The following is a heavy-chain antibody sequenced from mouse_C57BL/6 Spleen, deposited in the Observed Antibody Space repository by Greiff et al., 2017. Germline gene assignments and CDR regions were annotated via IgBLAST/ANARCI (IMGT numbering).Heavy chain of an antibody. CDR1: GFSLSTSGMG. Sequence: QVTLKVSGPGILQPSQSLSLTCSFSGFSLSTSGMGLGWIRQPSGKGLEWLAHTWWDDDKYYNPALKSRPTISKDTSKNQVFLKSTDVDTADTATYDCARVESSDPHYFDYWGQGTTLTVSS. CDR3: ARVESSDPHYFDY. J-gene: IGHJ2*01. D-gene: IGHD3-2*02. V-gene: IGHV8-8*01. CDR2: TWWDDDK.